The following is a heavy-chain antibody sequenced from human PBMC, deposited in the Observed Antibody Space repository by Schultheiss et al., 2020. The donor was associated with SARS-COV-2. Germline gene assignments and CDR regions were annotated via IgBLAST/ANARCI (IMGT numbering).Heavy chain of an antibody. CDR3: ARDAGCGGDCYWTYYFDY. CDR1: GGSISSSSYY. Sequence: SQTLSLTCTVSGGSISSSSYYWSWIRQHPGKGLEWIGYIYYSGSTNYNPSLKSRVTISVDTSKNQFSLKLSSVTAADTAVYYCARDAGCGGDCYWTYYFDYWGQGTLVTVSS. D-gene: IGHD2-21*02. CDR2: IYYSGST. V-gene: IGHV4-61*01. J-gene: IGHJ4*02.